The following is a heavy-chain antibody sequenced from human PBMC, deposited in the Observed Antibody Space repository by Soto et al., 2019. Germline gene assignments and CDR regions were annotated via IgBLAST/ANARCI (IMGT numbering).Heavy chain of an antibody. J-gene: IGHJ5*02. CDR2: IIPIFGTA. V-gene: IGHV1-69*13. CDR1: GGTFSSYA. CDR3: ARDRCSGGSCYTIGFDH. D-gene: IGHD2-15*01. Sequence: ASVKVSCKASGGTFSSYAISWVRQAPGQGLEWMGGIIPIFGTANYAQKFQGRVTITADESTSTAYMELSSLRSEDTAVYYCARDRCSGGSCYTIGFDHWGKGTLVTVS.